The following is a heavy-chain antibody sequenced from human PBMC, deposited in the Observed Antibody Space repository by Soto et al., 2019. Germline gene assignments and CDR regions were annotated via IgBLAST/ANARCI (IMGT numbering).Heavy chain of an antibody. CDR2: IYYSGST. CDR1: GGSISSGDYY. V-gene: IGHV4-30-4*01. Sequence: SETLSLTCTVSGGSISSGDYYWSWIRQPPGKGLEWIGCIYYSGSTYYNPSLKSRVTISVDTSKNQFSLKLSSVTAADTAVYYCARDQYYYDSSGYGDYYGMDVWGQGTTVTVSS. J-gene: IGHJ6*02. CDR3: ARDQYYYDSSGYGDYYGMDV. D-gene: IGHD3-22*01.